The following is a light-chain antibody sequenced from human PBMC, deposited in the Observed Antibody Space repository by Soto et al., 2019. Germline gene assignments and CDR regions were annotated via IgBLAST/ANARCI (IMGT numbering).Light chain of an antibody. CDR3: QQTYTTPEIT. J-gene: IGKJ5*01. CDR2: KAS. Sequence: DIQMTQSPSTLSASVVDRVTITCRASQSISTWLAWYQQKPGKAPKLLIYKASSLESGVPSRFSGSGSGTDFTLTISSLQPEDFAIYYCQQTYTTPEITFGQGTRLEIK. V-gene: IGKV1-5*03. CDR1: QSISTW.